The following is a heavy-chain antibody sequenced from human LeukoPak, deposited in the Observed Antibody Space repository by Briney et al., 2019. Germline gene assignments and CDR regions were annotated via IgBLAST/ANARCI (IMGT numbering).Heavy chain of an antibody. Sequence: PGGSLRLSCAASGFSFSSYEMNWVRQAPGKGLEWVSYISSSGSTIYYADSVKGRFTISRDNSKNTLYLQMNSLRAEDTALYYCATAAVVKGFDYWGQGTLLTVSS. D-gene: IGHD5-18*01. CDR2: ISSSGSTI. J-gene: IGHJ4*02. CDR1: GFSFSSYE. CDR3: ATAAVVKGFDY. V-gene: IGHV3-48*03.